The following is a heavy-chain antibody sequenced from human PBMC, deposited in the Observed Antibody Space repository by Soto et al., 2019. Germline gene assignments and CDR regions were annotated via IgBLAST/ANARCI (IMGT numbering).Heavy chain of an antibody. CDR2: ISSGSAYT. Sequence: VSLRLSCTASGFTFSNYGLTWVRQAPGKGLEWVSFISSGSAYTYVADSVKGRFTISRDNARDSGFLEMNSLRDEDTGIYYCARSRSHWLAIDSWGQGTLVTVSS. CDR3: ARSRSHWLAIDS. D-gene: IGHD6-19*01. J-gene: IGHJ4*02. V-gene: IGHV3-21*04. CDR1: GFTFSNYG.